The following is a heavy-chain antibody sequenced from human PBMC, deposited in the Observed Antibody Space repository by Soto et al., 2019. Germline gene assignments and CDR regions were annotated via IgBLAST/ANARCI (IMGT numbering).Heavy chain of an antibody. CDR1: GFTFSSYG. D-gene: IGHD3-10*01. J-gene: IGHJ6*03. V-gene: IGHV3-33*01. CDR2: IWYDGSNK. CDR3: ARGWNYYGSGSYYNPSPSDYYYYYTDV. Sequence: GGSLRLSCAASGFTFSSYGMHWVRQAPGKGLEWVAVIWYDGSNKYYADSVKGRFTISRDNSKNTLYLQMNSLRAEDTAVYYCARGWNYYGSGSYYNPSPSDYYYYYTDVWGKGTTVTVSS.